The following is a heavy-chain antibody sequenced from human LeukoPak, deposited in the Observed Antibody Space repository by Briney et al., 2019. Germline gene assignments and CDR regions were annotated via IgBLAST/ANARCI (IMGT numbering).Heavy chain of an antibody. CDR3: ARGRIVLMVYAMAYWFDP. J-gene: IGHJ5*02. CDR1: GFTFSSYA. V-gene: IGHV3-7*01. D-gene: IGHD2-8*01. Sequence: GGSLRLSCAASGFTFSSYAMHWVRQAPGKGLEWVANIKQDGSEKYYVDSVKGRFTISRDNAKNSLYLQMNSLRAEDAAVYYCARGRIVLMVYAMAYWFDPWGQGTLVTVSS. CDR2: IKQDGSEK.